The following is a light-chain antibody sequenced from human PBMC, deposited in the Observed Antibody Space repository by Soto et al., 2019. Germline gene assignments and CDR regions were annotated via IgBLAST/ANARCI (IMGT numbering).Light chain of an antibody. CDR3: QQSYSTLTLT. J-gene: IGKJ4*01. CDR1: QSISRY. CDR2: DAS. Sequence: IQMPQSPSSLSASVGASVTITGGASQSISRYLYWYQQKPGKAPTLLIYDASSLQSGVPSRFSGSGSGTDFTLTISSLKTEDVANYYCQQSYSTLTLTFGGGTKVDI. V-gene: IGKV1-39*01.